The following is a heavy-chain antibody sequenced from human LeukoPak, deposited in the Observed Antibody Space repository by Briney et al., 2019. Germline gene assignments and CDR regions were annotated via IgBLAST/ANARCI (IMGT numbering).Heavy chain of an antibody. V-gene: IGHV3-21*01. J-gene: IGHJ6*02. CDR2: ISSSSSYI. D-gene: IGHD6-19*01. Sequence: PGGSLRLSCAASGFTFSSYSMNWVRQAPGKGLEWVSSISSSSSYIYYADSVKGRFTISRDNAKNSLYLQMNSLRAEDTAVYYCARDHSSGWSHDYYYGMDVWAKGPRSPSP. CDR1: GFTFSSYS. CDR3: ARDHSSGWSHDYYYGMDV.